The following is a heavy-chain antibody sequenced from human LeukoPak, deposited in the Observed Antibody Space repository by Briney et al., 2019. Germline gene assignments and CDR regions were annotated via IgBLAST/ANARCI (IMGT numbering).Heavy chain of an antibody. D-gene: IGHD3-22*01. J-gene: IGHJ4*02. Sequence: PSQTLSLTCTVSGGSISSGGYYWSWIRQHPGEGLEWIGYIYYSGSTYYNPSLKSRVTISVDTSKNQFSLMLSSVTAADTAVYYCARVAHNSGYYPGDYWGQGTLVTVSS. CDR2: IYYSGST. V-gene: IGHV4-31*03. CDR1: GGSISSGGYY. CDR3: ARVAHNSGYYPGDY.